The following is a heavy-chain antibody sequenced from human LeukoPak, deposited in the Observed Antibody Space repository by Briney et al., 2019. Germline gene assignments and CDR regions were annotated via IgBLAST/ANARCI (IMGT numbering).Heavy chain of an antibody. D-gene: IGHD2-2*02. Sequence: SETLSLTCAVYGGSVRDNYWSWIRQPPGKGLEWIGEIHHSGSTKYNPSLKSRVTISVDTSKNQFSLKLSSVTAADTAVYYCARARSIPGCSSTSCYTYDAFDIWGQGTMVTVSS. V-gene: IGHV4-34*01. CDR2: IHHSGST. J-gene: IGHJ3*02. CDR3: ARARSIPGCSSTSCYTYDAFDI. CDR1: GGSVRDNY.